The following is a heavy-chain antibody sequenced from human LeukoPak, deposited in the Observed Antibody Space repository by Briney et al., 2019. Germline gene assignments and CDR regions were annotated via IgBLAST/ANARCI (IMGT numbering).Heavy chain of an antibody. V-gene: IGHV1-2*02. CDR3: ARYSSGWYGNWFDP. CDR1: GYTFTGYY. Sequence: GASVKVSCKASGYTFTGYYMNWVRQAPGQGLEWMGWINPNSGGTNYAQKFQGRVTMTRNTSISTAYMELSSLRSEDTAVYYCARYSSGWYGNWFDPWGQGTLVTVSS. D-gene: IGHD6-19*01. CDR2: INPNSGGT. J-gene: IGHJ5*02.